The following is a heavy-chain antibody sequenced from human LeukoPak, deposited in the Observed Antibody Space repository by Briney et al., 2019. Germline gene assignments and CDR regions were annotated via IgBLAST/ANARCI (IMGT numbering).Heavy chain of an antibody. CDR1: GYHLTGYY. D-gene: IGHD2/OR15-2a*01. V-gene: IGHV1-2*06. Sequence: GASVKAHCQDYGYHLTGYYMHWVRQAPGQALESMGPINPNSGGTNYAQKFQGRVTMTRDTSISTAYMELSSLRSEDTAVYYCAREEYIDAFDIWGQGTMVTVSS. CDR2: INPNSGGT. CDR3: AREEYIDAFDI. J-gene: IGHJ3*02.